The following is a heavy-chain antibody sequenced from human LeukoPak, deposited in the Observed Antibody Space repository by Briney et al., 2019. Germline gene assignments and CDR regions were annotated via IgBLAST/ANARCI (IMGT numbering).Heavy chain of an antibody. V-gene: IGHV5-51*01. Sequence: GESLKISCKGSEDSFTNYWIGWVRQMPGKGLECMGIIYPGDPDTRYSPSFQGQVTISADKSSSTAYLQWSSLKASDTAMYYCARLQGGMATIVRNYFDYWGQGTLVTVSS. CDR2: IYPGDPDT. CDR1: EDSFTNYW. CDR3: ARLQGGMATIVRNYFDY. J-gene: IGHJ4*02. D-gene: IGHD5-24*01.